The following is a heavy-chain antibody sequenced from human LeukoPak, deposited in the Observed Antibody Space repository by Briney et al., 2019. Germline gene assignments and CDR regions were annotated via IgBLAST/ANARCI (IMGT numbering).Heavy chain of an antibody. CDR1: GYILTDYY. CDR3: ARDLGSSWFSAFDY. J-gene: IGHJ4*02. CDR2: INPNSGDT. V-gene: IGHV1-2*02. Sequence: ASVKVSCKASGYILTDYYIHWVRQAPGQGLEWMGWINPNSGDTNYAQKFQGRVTMTRDTSISTVYMELSRLRSDDTAVYYCARDLGSSWFSAFDYWGQGTLVTVSS. D-gene: IGHD6-13*01.